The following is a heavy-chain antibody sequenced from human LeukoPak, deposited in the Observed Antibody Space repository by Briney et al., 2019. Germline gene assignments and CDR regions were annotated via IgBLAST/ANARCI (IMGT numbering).Heavy chain of an antibody. V-gene: IGHV4-59*08. D-gene: IGHD1-26*01. CDR2: IYYTGST. J-gene: IGHJ3*02. CDR3: ARQDSGSYLNPLDI. CDR1: GGSISSYY. Sequence: SETLSLTCIVSGGSISSYYWSWIRQPPGKGLEWIGYIYYTGSTNYNPSLKSRVTISVNTSRNQLSLKLSSVTAADTAVYYCARQDSGSYLNPLDIWGQGTVVTVSS.